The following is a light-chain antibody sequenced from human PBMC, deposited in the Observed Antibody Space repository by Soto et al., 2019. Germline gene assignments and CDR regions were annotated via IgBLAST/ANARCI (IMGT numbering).Light chain of an antibody. Sequence: EIVLTQSPGTLSLSPGERAILTCRASQSVTSSYLAWYQQRPGQAPRLLIYGASTRATGIPDRFSGSGSGTDLTLTISRLAPEDFAMYYCHQYGSSPLTFGPGTKVDIK. CDR3: HQYGSSPLT. J-gene: IGKJ3*01. V-gene: IGKV3-20*01. CDR1: QSVTSSY. CDR2: GAS.